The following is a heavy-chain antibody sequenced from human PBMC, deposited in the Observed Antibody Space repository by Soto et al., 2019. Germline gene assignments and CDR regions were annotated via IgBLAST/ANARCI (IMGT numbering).Heavy chain of an antibody. J-gene: IGHJ4*02. CDR1: GGSFSGYY. CDR3: ARGGDGGAAI. CDR2: INPSGTT. Sequence: QVQLQQWGAGLLKPSETLSLTCAVYGGSFSGYYWSWIRQPPGKGLEWIGEINPSGTTNYTPSLKSRVTMSGDTPKNQFSLKMTSVTAADTAVYYCARGGDGGAAIWGQGTLVTVSS. V-gene: IGHV4-34*01. D-gene: IGHD4-17*01.